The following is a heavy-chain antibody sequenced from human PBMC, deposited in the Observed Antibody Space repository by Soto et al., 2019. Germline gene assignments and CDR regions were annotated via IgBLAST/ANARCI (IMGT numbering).Heavy chain of an antibody. CDR2: ISYDGSNK. J-gene: IGHJ4*02. CDR1: VFTFSSYA. D-gene: IGHD5-18*01. V-gene: IGHV3-30-3*01. Sequence: SGGSLRLSCAASVFTFSSYAMHWVRQAPGKGLEWVAVISYDGSNKYYADSVKGRFTISRDNSKNTLYLQMNSLRAEDTAVYYCARDLDTAMVTPLLDYWGQGTLVTVSS. CDR3: ARDLDTAMVTPLLDY.